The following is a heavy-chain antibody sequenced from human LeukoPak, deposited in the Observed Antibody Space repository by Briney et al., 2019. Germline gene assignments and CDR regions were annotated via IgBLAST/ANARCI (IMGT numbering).Heavy chain of an antibody. CDR1: GYSIVNYW. V-gene: IGHV5-51*01. CDR3: ARQSDNGGKWDAFDI. D-gene: IGHD4-23*01. J-gene: IGHJ3*02. CDR2: IYPDTSDT. Sequence: SGESLKISCKASGYSIVNYWIAWVRQMPGKGLEWVGIIYPDTSDTRYSPSFQGQVTISADKSISTAYLQWSSLKASDTAMYYCARQSDNGGKWDAFDIWGQGTMVTVSS.